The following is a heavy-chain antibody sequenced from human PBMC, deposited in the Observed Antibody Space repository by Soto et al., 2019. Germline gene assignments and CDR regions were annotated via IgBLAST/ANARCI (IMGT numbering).Heavy chain of an antibody. CDR3: AREDPGIEGAISDY. J-gene: IGHJ4*02. D-gene: IGHD1-26*01. CDR2: ISSSSSYI. V-gene: IGHV3-21*01. Sequence: LSCPAFTFTFSGDTINCVRQAWVKGREWVSSISSSSSYIYYAASVKGRFTISIDNSKNSLYLQMNSLRAEDTAVYYCAREDPGIEGAISDYWGQGTLVTVSS. CDR1: TFTFSGDT.